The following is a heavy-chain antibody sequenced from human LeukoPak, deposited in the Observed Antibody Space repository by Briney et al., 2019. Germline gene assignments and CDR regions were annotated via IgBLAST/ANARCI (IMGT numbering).Heavy chain of an antibody. CDR2: ISSSGSTI. CDR3: ASAMVRGDRGDY. J-gene: IGHJ4*02. Sequence: GGSLRLSCAASGFTFSSYAMHWVRQAPGKGLEWVSYISSSGSTIYYADSVKGRFTISRDNAKNSLYLQMNSLRAEDTAVYYCASAMVRGDRGDYWGQGTLVTVSS. V-gene: IGHV3-48*04. CDR1: GFTFSSYA. D-gene: IGHD3-10*01.